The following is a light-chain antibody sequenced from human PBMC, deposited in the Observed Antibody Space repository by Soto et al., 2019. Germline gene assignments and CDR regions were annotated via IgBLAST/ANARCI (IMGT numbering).Light chain of an antibody. CDR3: MQGISFT. V-gene: IGKV2-30*01. CDR2: KVS. Sequence: IVLTQSPLSLSVTLGQPASISCRSSQSLVYSDGNTYLNWFHQRPGQSPRRLIHKVSNRDSGVPDRFSGSGSDTDFTLSISRVEADDVGVFYCMQGISFTFGQGTKVDI. CDR1: QSLVYSDGNTY. J-gene: IGKJ1*01.